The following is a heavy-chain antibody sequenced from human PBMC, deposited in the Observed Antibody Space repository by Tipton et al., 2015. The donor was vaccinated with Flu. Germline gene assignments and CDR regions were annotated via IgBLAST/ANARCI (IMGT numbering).Heavy chain of an antibody. V-gene: IGHV4-34*01. CDR2: INHSGST. Sequence: TLSLTCAVYGGSFSGYYWSWIRQPPGKGLEWIGEINHSGSTNYNPSLKSRVTISVDTSKNQFSLKLSSVTAADTAVYYCARTYYYDSSGYYFDAFDIWGQGTMVTVSS. CDR3: ARTYYYDSSGYYFDAFDI. D-gene: IGHD3-22*01. CDR1: GGSFSGYY. J-gene: IGHJ3*02.